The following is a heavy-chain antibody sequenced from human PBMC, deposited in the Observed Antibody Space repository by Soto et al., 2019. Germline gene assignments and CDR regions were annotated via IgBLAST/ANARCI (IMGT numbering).Heavy chain of an antibody. Sequence: EVQLLESGGGLVQPGGSLRLACAASGFTFSSYAMSWVRQAPGKGLEWVSAISGSGGSTYYADSVKGRFTISRDNSKNTLYLQMNSLRAEDTAVYYCAKVGYSSSSFGMDVWGQGTTVTVSS. CDR1: GFTFSSYA. D-gene: IGHD6-13*01. V-gene: IGHV3-23*01. CDR3: AKVGYSSSSFGMDV. J-gene: IGHJ6*02. CDR2: ISGSGGST.